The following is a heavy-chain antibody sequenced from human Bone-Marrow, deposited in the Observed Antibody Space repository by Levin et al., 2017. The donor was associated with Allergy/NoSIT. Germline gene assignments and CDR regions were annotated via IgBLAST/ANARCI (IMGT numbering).Heavy chain of an antibody. Sequence: SGPTLVKPTQTLTLTCSYSGFSLSSPGVGVGWVRQSPGKALEWLALIYWDEDKRYSPSLRSRLTISMDTSKNQVFLRMTNMDPVDTSTYYCTHSRPPLRTRHFDYWGQGALVNVSS. CDR1: GFSLSSPGVG. V-gene: IGHV2-5*02. CDR3: THSRPPLRTRHFDY. D-gene: IGHD4-17*01. J-gene: IGHJ4*02. CDR2: IYWDEDK.